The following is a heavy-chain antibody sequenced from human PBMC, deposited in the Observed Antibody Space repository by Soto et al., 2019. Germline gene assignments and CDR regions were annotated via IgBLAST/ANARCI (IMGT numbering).Heavy chain of an antibody. Sequence: PSETLSLTCTISGGSVSSGSYYWSWIRQPPGKGLEWIGYIYYSGSIDYNPSLQSRVTISADTSKTQFSLMMSSVTAAATAVYYCARYSSSSVFDYWGQGILVTVSS. V-gene: IGHV4-61*01. D-gene: IGHD6-6*01. CDR1: GGSVSSGSYY. CDR3: ARYSSSSVFDY. CDR2: IYYSGSI. J-gene: IGHJ4*02.